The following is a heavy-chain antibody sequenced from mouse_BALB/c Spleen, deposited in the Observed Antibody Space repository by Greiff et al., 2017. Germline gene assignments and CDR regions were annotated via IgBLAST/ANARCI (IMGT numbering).Heavy chain of an antibody. CDR1: GFTFSSYT. V-gene: IGHV5-12-2*01. CDR2: ISNGGGST. D-gene: IGHD1-1*01. CDR3: ARLDGSSYRYFDV. J-gene: IGHJ1*01. Sequence: EVMLVESGGGLVQPGGSLKLSCAASGFTFSSYTMSWVRQTPEKRLEWVAYISNGGGSTYYPDTVKGRFTISRDNAKNTLYLQMSSLKSEDTAMYYCARLDGSSYRYFDVWGAGTTVTVSS.